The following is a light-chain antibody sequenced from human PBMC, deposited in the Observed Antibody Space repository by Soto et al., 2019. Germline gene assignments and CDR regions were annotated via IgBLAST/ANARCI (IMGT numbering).Light chain of an antibody. Sequence: DIVMPQSPDSLAVSLGERATINCKSSQSILYNSNTKNYLAWYQKKAGQPPKLLMYWASTRESGVPDRFSGSGSGTDFTLTISSLQAEDVAVYYCQQYHDTPRTFGQGTKVEIK. V-gene: IGKV4-1*01. CDR2: WAS. CDR1: QSILYNSNTKNY. J-gene: IGKJ1*01. CDR3: QQYHDTPRT.